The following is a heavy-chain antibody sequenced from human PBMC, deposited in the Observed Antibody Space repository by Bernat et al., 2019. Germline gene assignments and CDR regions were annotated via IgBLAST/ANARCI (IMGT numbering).Heavy chain of an antibody. D-gene: IGHD5-18*01. CDR2: ISYDGNNK. V-gene: IGHV3-30-3*01. CDR1: GFTFSSYA. CDR3: AREGYGNYYFDY. J-gene: IGHJ4*02. Sequence: QVQLVESGGGVVQPGRSLRLSCAASGFTFSSYAMHWVRQAPGKGLEWVAVISYDGNNKYYADSVKGRFTISRDNSKNTLYLQMNSLRAEDTAVYYCAREGYGNYYFDYWGQGTLVTVSS.